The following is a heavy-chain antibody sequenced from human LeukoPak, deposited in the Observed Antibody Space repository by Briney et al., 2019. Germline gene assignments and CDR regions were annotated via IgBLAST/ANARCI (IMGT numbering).Heavy chain of an antibody. D-gene: IGHD4-17*01. CDR1: GFTFSSCW. CDR2: IKQDGSEK. CDR3: ARVSDYGDYIDY. V-gene: IGHV3-7*01. Sequence: PGGSLRLSCAASGFTFSSCWMSWVRQAPGKGLEWVANIKQDGSEKYYVDSVKGRFTISRDNAKNSLYLQMNSLRAEDTAVYYCARVSDYGDYIDYWGQGTLVTVSS. J-gene: IGHJ4*02.